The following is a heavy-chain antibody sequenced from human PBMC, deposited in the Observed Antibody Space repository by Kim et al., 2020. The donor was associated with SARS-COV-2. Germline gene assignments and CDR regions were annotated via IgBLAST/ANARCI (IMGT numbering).Heavy chain of an antibody. V-gene: IGHV1-8*01. CDR3: ARTYSYDTPWFDP. Sequence: ASVKVSCKASGYTFTTYTINWVRQATGQGLEWMGWMNPNSGNTGYAQKFQGRVTMTSNTSIGTAYMELSSLRSEDTAVYYCARTYSYDTPWFDPWGQGTLGTVSS. D-gene: IGHD3-22*01. CDR2: MNPNSGNT. J-gene: IGHJ5*02. CDR1: GYTFTTYT.